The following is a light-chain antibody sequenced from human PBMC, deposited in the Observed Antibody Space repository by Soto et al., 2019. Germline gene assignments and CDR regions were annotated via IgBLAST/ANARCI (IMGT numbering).Light chain of an antibody. CDR3: QHYAYVWT. CDR1: QSISDR. V-gene: IGKV1-5*01. Sequence: GDRVTITCRASQSISDRLAWSQQKPGRAPKVLIFDASNLDDGVPSRFSGSGSGTEFSLTISSLQPNDFATYYCQHYAYVWTFGQGTKVE. J-gene: IGKJ1*01. CDR2: DAS.